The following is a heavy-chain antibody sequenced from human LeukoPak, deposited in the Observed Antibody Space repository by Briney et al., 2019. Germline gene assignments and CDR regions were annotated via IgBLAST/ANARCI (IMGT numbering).Heavy chain of an antibody. CDR3: ASLDDPDTG. D-gene: IGHD1-14*01. V-gene: IGHV4-30-4*01. Sequence: PSQTLSLTCTVSGGSLSSGVYYWSWIRQPPGKGLEWIGYIYYSGSTYYNPSLKSRVTISVDTSKNQVSLKLSSVTAADTAVYYCASLDDPDTGWGQGTLVTVSS. CDR2: IYYSGST. J-gene: IGHJ4*02. CDR1: GGSLSSGVYY.